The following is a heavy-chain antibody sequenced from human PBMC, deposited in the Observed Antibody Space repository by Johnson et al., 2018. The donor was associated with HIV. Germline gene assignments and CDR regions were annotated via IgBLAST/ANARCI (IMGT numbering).Heavy chain of an antibody. CDR1: GFTFSDYY. V-gene: IGHV3-20*04. Sequence: MMLVESGGGLVKPGGSLRLSCAPSGFTFSDYYISWMRQAPGKGLEWVSGINCNGGRTGYADSVTGGFTISSDNAKNSLYLQMNSLRAEDTALYYCASRPGLYYYDSSGFDAFDIWGQGTMVTVSS. D-gene: IGHD3-22*01. J-gene: IGHJ3*02. CDR2: INCNGGRT. CDR3: ASRPGLYYYDSSGFDAFDI.